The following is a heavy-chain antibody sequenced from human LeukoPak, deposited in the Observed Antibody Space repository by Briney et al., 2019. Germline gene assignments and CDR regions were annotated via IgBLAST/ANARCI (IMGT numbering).Heavy chain of an antibody. J-gene: IGHJ4*02. CDR1: GFTFSSYW. CDR3: ARAPLLRYFDWLGGYFDY. CDR2: IKQDGSEK. D-gene: IGHD3-9*01. V-gene: IGHV3-7*01. Sequence: GGSLRLSCAASGFTFSSYWMSWVRQAPGKGLEWVANIKQDGSEKYYVDSVKGRFTISRDNAKNSLYLQMNSLRAEDTAVYYCARAPLLRYFDWLGGYFDYWGQGTLVTVSS.